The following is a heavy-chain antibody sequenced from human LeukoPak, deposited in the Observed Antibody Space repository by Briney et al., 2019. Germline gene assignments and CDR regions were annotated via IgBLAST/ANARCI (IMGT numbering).Heavy chain of an antibody. Sequence: GESLRLSCAASGFTFSNAWMSWVRQAPGKGLEWVGRIKSKTDGGTTDYAAPVKSRFTISRDDSKNTLYLQMNSLKTENTAVYYCTTEGVAAAAFDYWGQGTLVTVSS. CDR2: IKSKTDGGTT. J-gene: IGHJ4*02. CDR1: GFTFSNAW. CDR3: TTEGVAAAAFDY. V-gene: IGHV3-15*01. D-gene: IGHD6-13*01.